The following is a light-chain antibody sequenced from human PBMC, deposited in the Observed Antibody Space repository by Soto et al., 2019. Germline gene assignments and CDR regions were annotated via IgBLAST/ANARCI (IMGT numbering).Light chain of an antibody. CDR3: AAWDDRLRGSFV. Sequence: QSVLTQPPSASGTPGQRVTISCSGSSSNIGSNYVYWYQQLPGTAPKLLIYGNYQRPSGVPDRFSGSKSGTSATLAISGLRSEDEADYFCAAWDDRLRGSFVFASGTKV. CDR1: SSNIGSNY. V-gene: IGLV1-47*02. CDR2: GNY. J-gene: IGLJ1*01.